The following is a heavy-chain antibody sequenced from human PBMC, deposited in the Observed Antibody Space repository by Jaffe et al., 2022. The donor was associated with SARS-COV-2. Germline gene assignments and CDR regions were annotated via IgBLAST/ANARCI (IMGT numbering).Heavy chain of an antibody. J-gene: IGHJ5*02. V-gene: IGHV4-59*01. D-gene: IGHD3-16*02. CDR3: ARTLSLAGGFWFDP. CDR1: GGSINSYY. Sequence: QVQLQESGPGLMKPSETLSLTCTVSGGSINSYYWSWIRQPPGKGLEWIGYIYSSGSTNYNPSLKSRVTISVDTSKKQFSLKVSSVTAADTAVYFCARTLSLAGGFWFDPWGQGTLVTVSS. CDR2: IYSSGST.